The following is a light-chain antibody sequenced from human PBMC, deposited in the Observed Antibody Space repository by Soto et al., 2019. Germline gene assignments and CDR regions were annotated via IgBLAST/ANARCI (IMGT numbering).Light chain of an antibody. J-gene: IGLJ1*01. CDR3: QSYDSSLSVLHV. CDR2: GNS. Sequence: QSVLTQPPSVSGAPGQRVTISCTGSSSNIGAGYDVHWYQQLPGTAPKLLIYGNSNRPSGVPDRFSGSKSGTSASLAITGLQAEDEADYYCQSYDSSLSVLHVFGTGTKLTVL. CDR1: SSNIGAGYD. V-gene: IGLV1-40*01.